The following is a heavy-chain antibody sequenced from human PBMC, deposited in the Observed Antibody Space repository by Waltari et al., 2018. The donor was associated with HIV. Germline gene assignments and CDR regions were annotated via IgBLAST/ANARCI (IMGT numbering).Heavy chain of an antibody. V-gene: IGHV1-18*01. J-gene: IGHJ4*02. D-gene: IGHD2-2*01. Sequence: QVQLVQSGAEVKKPGASVKVSCKASGYTFTSYGTSWVRTAPGQGLEWMGWVSAYNGNTNYAQKLQGRVTMTTDTSTSTAYMELRSLRSDDTAVYYCARINCTSVSCYASLDYWGQGTLVTVSS. CDR1: GYTFTSYG. CDR3: ARINCTSVSCYASLDY. CDR2: VSAYNGNT.